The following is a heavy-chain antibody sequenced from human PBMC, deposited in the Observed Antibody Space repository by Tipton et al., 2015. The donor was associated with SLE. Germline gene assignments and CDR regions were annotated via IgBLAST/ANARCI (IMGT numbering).Heavy chain of an antibody. Sequence: SLRLSCAASGFTFSSYAMHWVRQAPGKGLEWVAVISYDGSNKYYADSVKGRFTISRDNSKNTLYLQMNSLRAEDTAVYYCAGWVGYCSGGSCFYWGQGTMFTVSS. D-gene: IGHD2-15*01. CDR1: GFTFSSYA. J-gene: IGHJ4*02. CDR3: AGWVGYCSGGSCFY. CDR2: ISYDGSNK. V-gene: IGHV3-30*04.